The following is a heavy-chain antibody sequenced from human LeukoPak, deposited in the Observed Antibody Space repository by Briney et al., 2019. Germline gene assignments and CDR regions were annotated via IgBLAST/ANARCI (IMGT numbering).Heavy chain of an antibody. CDR2: INAGNGNT. Sequence: ASVKVSCKASGYTFTSYAMHWVRQAPGQRLEWMGWINAGNGNTKYSQKFQGRVTITRDTSASTAYMELSSLRSEDTAVYYCARSHYPHYYDSSGHYYDLGYWGQGTLVTVSS. J-gene: IGHJ4*02. V-gene: IGHV1-3*01. CDR1: GYTFTSYA. D-gene: IGHD3-22*01. CDR3: ARSHYPHYYDSSGHYYDLGY.